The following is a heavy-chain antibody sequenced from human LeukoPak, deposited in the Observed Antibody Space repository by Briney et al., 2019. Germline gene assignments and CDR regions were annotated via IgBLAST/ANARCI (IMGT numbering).Heavy chain of an antibody. Sequence: SVKVSCKASGGTFSIYAISWVRQAPGQGLEWMGGIIPIFGTANYAQKFQGRVTITTDESTSTAYMELSSLRSEATAVYYCARVKVPAAIDYYYYMDVWGKGTTVAVS. CDR1: GGTFSIYA. V-gene: IGHV1-69*05. D-gene: IGHD2-2*02. CDR3: ARVKVPAAIDYYYYMDV. J-gene: IGHJ6*03. CDR2: IIPIFGTA.